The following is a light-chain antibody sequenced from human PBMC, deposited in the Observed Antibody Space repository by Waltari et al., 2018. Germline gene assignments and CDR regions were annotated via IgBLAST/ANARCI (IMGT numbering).Light chain of an antibody. CDR1: SRDIGAYNY. V-gene: IGLV2-11*01. CDR3: CSYAGSYTLL. J-gene: IGLJ2*01. Sequence: QSALTQPRSVSGSPGQSVTFSCTGTSRDIGAYNYVSWYQQHPGKAPKLIIFDVSKRPSRGPDRFSGSKSGNTASLTISGLQPEDEADYYCCSYAGSYTLLFGGGTKLTVL. CDR2: DVS.